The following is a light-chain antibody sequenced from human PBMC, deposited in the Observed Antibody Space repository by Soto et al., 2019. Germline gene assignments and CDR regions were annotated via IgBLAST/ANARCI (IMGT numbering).Light chain of an antibody. CDR3: SSYTTTKTLV. Sequence: QSALTQPASVSGSPGQSITISCTGSSSDVGGYNYVSWYQQHPDKAPKLMIYEVSNRPSGVSNRFSGSKSGNTAPLTISGLQAEDEADYYCSSYTTTKTLVFGGGTKLTVL. J-gene: IGLJ2*01. V-gene: IGLV2-14*01. CDR2: EVS. CDR1: SSDVGGYNY.